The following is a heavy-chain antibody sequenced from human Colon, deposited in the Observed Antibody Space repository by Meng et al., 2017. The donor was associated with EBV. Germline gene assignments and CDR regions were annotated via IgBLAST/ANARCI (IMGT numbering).Heavy chain of an antibody. CDR1: GYSFTSYG. Sequence: QVQVVQSGAGVNKPGASGKVHCKASGYSFTSYGISWVRQAPGQGLEWMGWISVYNGNTNYAQKLQGRVTMTTDTSTSTAYMELRGLRSDDTAVYYCARARELFPFDYWGQGTLVTVSS. CDR3: ARARELFPFDY. D-gene: IGHD1-26*01. V-gene: IGHV1-18*01. CDR2: ISVYNGNT. J-gene: IGHJ4*02.